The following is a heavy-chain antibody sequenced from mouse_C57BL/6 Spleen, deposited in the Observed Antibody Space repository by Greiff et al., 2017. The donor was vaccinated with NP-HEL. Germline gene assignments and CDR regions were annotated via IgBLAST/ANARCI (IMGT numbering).Heavy chain of an antibody. CDR2: ICDGGSYT. CDR1: GFTFSSYA. CDR3: ARDQGWFDY. D-gene: IGHD3-2*02. Sequence: EVQVVESGGGLVKPGGSLTLSCAASGFTFSSYAMSWVRQTPEKRLEWVAIICDGGSYTYYPANVTGRFTISRDNAKSNLYLQRSHLKSEDTAMYYCARDQGWFDYWGQGTLVTVSA. J-gene: IGHJ3*01. V-gene: IGHV5-4*01.